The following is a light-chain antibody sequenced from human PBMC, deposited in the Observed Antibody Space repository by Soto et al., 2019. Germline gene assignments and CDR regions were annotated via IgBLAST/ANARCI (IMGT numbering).Light chain of an antibody. J-gene: IGKJ4*02. CDR1: RSVTSNY. CDR2: GAS. CDR3: QQYATSPRT. Sequence: EIVLTQSPGTLSLSPGERATLSCGASRSVTSNYLAWYQQKSGQAPRLLIHGASTRATGIPERFSGSGSGTDLTLTITRLEPEDFAVYYCQQYATSPRTFGRGTKVDIK. V-gene: IGKV3-20*01.